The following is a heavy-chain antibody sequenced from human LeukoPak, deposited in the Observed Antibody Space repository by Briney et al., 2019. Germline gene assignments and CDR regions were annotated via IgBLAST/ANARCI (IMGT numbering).Heavy chain of an antibody. V-gene: IGHV1-2*02. CDR1: GYTFTGYY. Sequence: ASVKVSCKASGYTFTGYYMHWVRQAPGQGLEWMGWINPNSGGTNYAQKFQGRVTMTTDTSTSTAYMELRSLRSDDTAVYYCARFEADYWGQGTLVTVSS. CDR2: INPNSGGT. J-gene: IGHJ4*02. CDR3: ARFEADY. D-gene: IGHD3-16*01.